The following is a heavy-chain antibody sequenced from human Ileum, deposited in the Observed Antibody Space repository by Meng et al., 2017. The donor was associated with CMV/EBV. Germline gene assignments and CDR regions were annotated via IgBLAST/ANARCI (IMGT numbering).Heavy chain of an antibody. CDR1: GGSISNYY. J-gene: IGHJ5*02. CDR3: ARLQAWDWFDP. Sequence: QVQLQESGPGLVKTSATLSLTCYVSGGSISNYYWSWIRQPAGKGLEWIAHIYTSGTTNYNPSLKSRVTMSVDTSRNQFSLKVNSVTAADTAVYYCARLQAWDWFDPWGQGTLVTVSS. D-gene: IGHD4-11*01. CDR2: IYTSGTT. V-gene: IGHV4-4*07.